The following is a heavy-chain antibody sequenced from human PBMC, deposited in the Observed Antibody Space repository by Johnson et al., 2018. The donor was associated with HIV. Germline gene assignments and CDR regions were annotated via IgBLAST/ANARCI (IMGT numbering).Heavy chain of an antibody. J-gene: IGHJ3*02. Sequence: VQLVESGGGLVQPGGSLRLSCAASGFTFSSYAMSWVRQAPGKGLEWVSVISGTGGSTNYADSVKGRFTISRDNSKNTLYLQMNSLRTEDTAVYYSARGKWLDALDIWGQGTMVTVSS. D-gene: IGHD6-19*01. CDR2: ISGTGGST. V-gene: IGHV3-23*04. CDR1: GFTFSSYA. CDR3: ARGKWLDALDI.